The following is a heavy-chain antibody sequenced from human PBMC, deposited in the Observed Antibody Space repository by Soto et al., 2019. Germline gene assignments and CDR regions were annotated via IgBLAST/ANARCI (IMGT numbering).Heavy chain of an antibody. CDR3: ARVLGGSYRDY. CDR2: INHSGST. D-gene: IGHD1-26*01. CDR1: GGSFSGYY. Sequence: QVQLQQWGAGLLKPSETLSLTCAVYGGSFSGYYWSWIRQPPGKGLEWIGEINHSGSTNYNPSLKSRVTISVDTSKNQFSLKLSSVTAADTAVYYCARVLGGSYRDYWGQGTLVTVSS. V-gene: IGHV4-34*01. J-gene: IGHJ4*02.